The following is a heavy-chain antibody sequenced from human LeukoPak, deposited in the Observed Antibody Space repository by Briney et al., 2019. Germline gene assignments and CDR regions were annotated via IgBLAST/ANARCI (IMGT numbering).Heavy chain of an antibody. Sequence: GGSLRLSCTTSGFTFSSYAMSWVRQAPGKGLEWVSDISRSGGGTYSADSVKGRFTISRDNSKNTLYLLMNSLRAEDTAVYYCAKARNWNDYYFDYWGQGTLVTVSS. V-gene: IGHV3-23*01. CDR2: ISRSGGGT. D-gene: IGHD1-1*01. J-gene: IGHJ4*02. CDR3: AKARNWNDYYFDY. CDR1: GFTFSSYA.